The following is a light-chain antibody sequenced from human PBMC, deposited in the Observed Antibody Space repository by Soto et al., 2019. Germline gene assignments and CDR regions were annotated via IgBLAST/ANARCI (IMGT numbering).Light chain of an antibody. CDR1: SSDVGGYNY. J-gene: IGLJ1*01. Sequence: QSVLTQPASVSGSPRQSITISCTGTSSDVGGYNYVSWYQQHPGKAPKLMIYDVSNRPSGVSNRFSGSKSGNTASLTISGLQAEDEADYYCSSYTSSSTANYVFGTGTKVTVL. V-gene: IGLV2-14*01. CDR3: SSYTSSSTANYV. CDR2: DVS.